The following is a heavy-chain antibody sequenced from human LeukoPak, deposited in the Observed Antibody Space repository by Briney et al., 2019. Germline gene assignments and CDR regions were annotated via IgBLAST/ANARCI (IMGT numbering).Heavy chain of an antibody. Sequence: ASVKVSCKASGGTFSSYAISWVRQAPGQGLEWMGGIIPIFGTANYAQKFQGRVTITADKSTSAAYMELSSLRSEDTAVYYCARGAVAGTALYYFDYWGQGTLVTVSS. CDR2: IIPIFGTA. V-gene: IGHV1-69*06. D-gene: IGHD6-19*01. CDR1: GGTFSSYA. J-gene: IGHJ4*02. CDR3: ARGAVAGTALYYFDY.